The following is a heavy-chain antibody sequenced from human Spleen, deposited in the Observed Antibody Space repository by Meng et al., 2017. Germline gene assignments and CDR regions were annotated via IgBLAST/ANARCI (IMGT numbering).Heavy chain of an antibody. CDR3: TRDGYSDCSRTSCFDY. D-gene: IGHD2-2*01. J-gene: IGHJ4*02. CDR2: IDNKTGSP. V-gene: IGHV7-4-1*02. CDR1: CYTFTTYG. Sequence: QVQVVQAGAEVKKAGASEKVCCNTSCYTFTTYGFSWMRQAPGQGLEWVGWIDNKTGSPRYAQCFKGRLVFSSDTSVSTAYLQISGLKADDTAVYYCTRDGYSDCSRTSCFDYWGQGTLVTVSS.